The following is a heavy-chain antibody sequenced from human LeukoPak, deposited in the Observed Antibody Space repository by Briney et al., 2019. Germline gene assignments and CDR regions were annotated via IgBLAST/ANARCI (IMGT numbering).Heavy chain of an antibody. CDR3: ARVVGNTNFDS. Sequence: SGTLSPTCAVSGASISGSDWWSWVRQPPGKGLEWIGEIYHSGSTNYNSSLKSRVTISVDKSKSHFSLKVSSVTAADTAVYYCARVVGNTNFDSWGQGALVTVSS. CDR1: GASISGSDW. CDR2: IYHSGST. D-gene: IGHD2-21*01. J-gene: IGHJ4*02. V-gene: IGHV4-4*02.